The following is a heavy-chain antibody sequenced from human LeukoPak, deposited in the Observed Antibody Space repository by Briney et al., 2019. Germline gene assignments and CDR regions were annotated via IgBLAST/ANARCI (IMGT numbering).Heavy chain of an antibody. CDR2: IKQDGSEK. D-gene: IGHD3-3*01. J-gene: IGHJ4*02. CDR3: ARDRGPTPYDFWSGYLPPPIDY. V-gene: IGHV3-7*01. Sequence: PGGSLRLSCAASGFTVSSNYMNWVRQAPGKGLEWVANIKQDGSEKYYVDSVKGRFTISRDNAKNSLYLQMNSLRAEDTAVYYCARDRGPTPYDFWSGYLPPPIDYWGQGTLVTVSS. CDR1: GFTVSSNY.